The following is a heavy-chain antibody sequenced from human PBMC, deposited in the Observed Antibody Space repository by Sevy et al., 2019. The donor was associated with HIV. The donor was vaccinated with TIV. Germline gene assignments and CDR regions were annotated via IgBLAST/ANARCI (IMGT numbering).Heavy chain of an antibody. V-gene: IGHV4-30-4*01. Sequence: SETLSLTCTVSGGSISSGDYYWSWIRQPPGKGLEWIGYIYYSGSTYYNPSLKSRVTISVDTSKNQFSLKLSCVTAADTAVYYCARARYYDSSGSTFDYWGQGTLVTVSS. CDR2: IYYSGST. J-gene: IGHJ4*02. CDR1: GGSISSGDYY. D-gene: IGHD3-22*01. CDR3: ARARYYDSSGSTFDY.